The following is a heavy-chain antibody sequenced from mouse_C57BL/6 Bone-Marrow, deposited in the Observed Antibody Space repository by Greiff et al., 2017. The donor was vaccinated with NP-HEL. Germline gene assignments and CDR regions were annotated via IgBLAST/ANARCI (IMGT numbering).Heavy chain of an antibody. D-gene: IGHD1-1*01. V-gene: IGHV5-17*01. CDR2: ISSGSSTI. CDR3: ASEYYEYLTDFDY. J-gene: IGHJ2*01. CDR1: GFTFSDYG. Sequence: EVHLVESGGGLVKPGGSLKLSCAASGFTFSDYGMHWVRQAPEKGLEWVAYISSGSSTIYYADTVKGRFTISRDNAKNTLFLQMTSLRSEDTTMFYCASEYYEYLTDFDYWGQGPTLSAST.